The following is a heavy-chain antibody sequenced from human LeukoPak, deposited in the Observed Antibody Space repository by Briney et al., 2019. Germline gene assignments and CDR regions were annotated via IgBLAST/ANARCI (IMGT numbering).Heavy chain of an antibody. D-gene: IGHD2/OR15-2a*01. CDR3: AKRGVVIRVILVGFHKEAYYFDS. V-gene: IGHV3-23*01. CDR1: GITLSNYG. CDR2: ISGSGGST. J-gene: IGHJ4*02. Sequence: GGSLRLSCAVSGITLSNYGMSWVRQAPGKGLEWVAGISGSGGSTNYADSVKGRFTISRDNPKNTLFLQMNSLRAEDTAVYFCAKRGVVIRVILVGFHKEAYYFDSWGQGGLVSVSS.